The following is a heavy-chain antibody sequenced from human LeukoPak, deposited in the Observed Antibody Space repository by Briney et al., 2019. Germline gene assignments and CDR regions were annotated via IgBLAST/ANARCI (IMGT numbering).Heavy chain of an antibody. V-gene: IGHV1-2*06. CDR3: ARDQGSLTRSWYTGY. Sequence: ASVKVSCKASGYTLTGYHIHWVRQAPGQGLEWMGRINPYSADTNFAQKFQGRVTMTRDTSITTAYMDLSSLTPDDTAVYFCARDQGSLTRSWYTGYWGQGTQVTVSS. CDR2: INPYSADT. CDR1: GYTLTGYH. J-gene: IGHJ4*02. D-gene: IGHD6-13*01.